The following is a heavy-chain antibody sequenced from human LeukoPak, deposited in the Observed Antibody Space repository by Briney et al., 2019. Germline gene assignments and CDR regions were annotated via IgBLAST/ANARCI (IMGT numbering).Heavy chain of an antibody. CDR2: ITWQSGIM. CDR1: GFTFDDYG. D-gene: IGHD3-9*01. J-gene: IGHJ4*02. CDR3: AKGGGPLLRNFDWLFEN. Sequence: QPGRSLRLSCAASGFTFDDYGMHWVRQAPGKGLEWVSGITWQSGIMAYADSVKGRFTISRDNAKNSLHLQMNSLRTEDTAVYYCAKGGGPLLRNFDWLFENWGQGTLVTVSS. V-gene: IGHV3-9*01.